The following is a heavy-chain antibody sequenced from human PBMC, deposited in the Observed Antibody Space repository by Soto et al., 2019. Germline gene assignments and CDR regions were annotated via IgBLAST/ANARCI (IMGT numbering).Heavy chain of an antibody. Sequence: GASVKVSCKASGGTFSSYTISCVRQAPGQGLEWMGRIIPILGIANYAQKFQGRVTITADKSTSTAYMELSSLRSEDTAVYYCARGRMRSSSWYDYWGQGTLVTVSS. CDR1: GGTFSSYT. CDR3: ARGRMRSSSWYDY. J-gene: IGHJ4*02. V-gene: IGHV1-69*02. D-gene: IGHD6-13*01. CDR2: IIPILGIA.